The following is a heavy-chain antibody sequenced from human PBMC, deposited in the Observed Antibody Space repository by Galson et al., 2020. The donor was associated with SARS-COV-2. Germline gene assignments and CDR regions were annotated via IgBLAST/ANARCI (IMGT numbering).Heavy chain of an antibody. CDR1: GYSFTNYW. CDR2: IYPADSDT. D-gene: IGHD3-10*01. J-gene: IGHJ4*02. CDR3: ARLPGSGSDIYFDF. V-gene: IGHV5-51*01. Sequence: HGESLKISCKASGYSFTNYWIGWVRQMPGKGLEWMGIIYPADSDTRYSPSFEGQVTISADTSIRTAYLQWSSLKATDTAMYYCARLPGSGSDIYFDFWGQGTLVTVSS.